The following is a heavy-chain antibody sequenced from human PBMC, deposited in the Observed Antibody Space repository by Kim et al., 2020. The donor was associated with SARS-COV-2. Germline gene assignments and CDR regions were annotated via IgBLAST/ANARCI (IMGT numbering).Heavy chain of an antibody. V-gene: IGHV3-23*01. CDR3: AKDLTLGAVIAAAAEPQRYHVPYYYYGMDV. Sequence: GGSLRLSCAASGFTFSSYAMSWVRQAPGKGLEWVSAISGSGGSTYYADSVKGRFTISRDNSKNTLYLQMNSLRAEDTAVYYCAKDLTLGAVIAAAAEPQRYHVPYYYYGMDVWGQGTTVTVSS. J-gene: IGHJ6*02. CDR2: ISGSGGST. D-gene: IGHD6-13*01. CDR1: GFTFSSYA.